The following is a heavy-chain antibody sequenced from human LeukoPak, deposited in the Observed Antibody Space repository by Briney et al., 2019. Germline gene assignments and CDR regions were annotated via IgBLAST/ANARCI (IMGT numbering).Heavy chain of an antibody. Sequence: ASVKVSCKVSGYTLTELSMHWVRQAPGQGLEWMGIINPSGGSTSYAQKFQGRVTMTRDTSTSTVYMELSSLRSEDTAVYYCAREYSSGWYYFDYWGQGTLVTVSS. CDR1: GYTLTELS. V-gene: IGHV1-46*01. CDR2: INPSGGST. J-gene: IGHJ4*02. CDR3: AREYSSGWYYFDY. D-gene: IGHD6-19*01.